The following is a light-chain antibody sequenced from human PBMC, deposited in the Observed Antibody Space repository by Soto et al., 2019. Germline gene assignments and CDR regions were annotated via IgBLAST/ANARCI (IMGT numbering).Light chain of an antibody. V-gene: IGKV1-5*03. J-gene: IGKJ2*01. CDR1: QSISSW. Sequence: DIQMTQSPSTLSASVGDRVTITCRASQSISSWLAWYQQKPGKAPKLLIYKASSLESGVPSRFSGSGSGTEFTLTISSLQPDDFATYYCQQYNSYSPMYTFGQGTKPEIK. CDR2: KAS. CDR3: QQYNSYSPMYT.